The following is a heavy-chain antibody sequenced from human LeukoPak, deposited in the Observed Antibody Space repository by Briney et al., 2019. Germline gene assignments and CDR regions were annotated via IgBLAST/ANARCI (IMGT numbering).Heavy chain of an antibody. V-gene: IGHV3-30-3*01. CDR2: ISYDGSNK. Sequence: PGRSLRLSCAASGFTFSSYAMHWVRQAPGKGLEWVAVISYDGSNKYYADSVKGRFTISRDNSKNTLYLQMNSLRAEDTAVYYCARDQEYSSSWYSTGYYFDYWGQGTLVTVSS. J-gene: IGHJ4*02. CDR3: ARDQEYSSSWYSTGYYFDY. D-gene: IGHD6-13*01. CDR1: GFTFSSYA.